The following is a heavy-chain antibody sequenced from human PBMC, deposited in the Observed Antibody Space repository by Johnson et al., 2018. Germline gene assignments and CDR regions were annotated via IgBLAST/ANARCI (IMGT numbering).Heavy chain of an antibody. J-gene: IGHJ6*03. D-gene: IGHD3-10*01. CDR1: GFTFSSYA. CDR3: SKGVVTIVREVKGGDDYYMDV. CDR2: ISGSGVNT. V-gene: IGHV3-23*04. Sequence: VQLVESGGGLVQPGGSLRLSCAASGFTFSSYAMSWVRQAPGKGLEWVSAISGSGVNTYYADHVKGRFTISGDIAKNTLYLIMDSLRIEDEALYYWSKGVVTIVREVKGGDDYYMDVWGKGTTFTVSS.